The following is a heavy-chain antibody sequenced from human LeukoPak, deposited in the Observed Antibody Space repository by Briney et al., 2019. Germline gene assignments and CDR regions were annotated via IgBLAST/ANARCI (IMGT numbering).Heavy chain of an antibody. V-gene: IGHV3-48*02. CDR1: GFTFRSYA. Sequence: AVSLRLSGAASGFTFRSYAMQWVRQAPGKGREWVSYINYDSGTIFYADSVKGRFTISRDNAKDSLYLQMSSLRDEDTAVYYCARDSGYSYADDYWGQGTLVTVSS. D-gene: IGHD5-18*01. J-gene: IGHJ4*02. CDR2: INYDSGTI. CDR3: ARDSGYSYADDY.